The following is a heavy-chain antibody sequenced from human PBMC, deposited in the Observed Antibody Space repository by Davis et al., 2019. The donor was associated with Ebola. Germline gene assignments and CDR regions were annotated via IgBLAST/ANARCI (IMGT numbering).Heavy chain of an antibody. J-gene: IGHJ4*02. CDR3: TSPDRYSSLDY. CDR2: IRSKANSYAT. CDR1: GFTFSGSA. V-gene: IGHV3-73*01. D-gene: IGHD6-13*01. Sequence: GESLKISCAASGFTFSGSAMHWVRQASGKGLEWVGRIRSKANSYATAYAASVKGRFTISRDDSKNTAYLQMNSLKTEDTAVYYCTSPDRYSSLDYWGQGTLVTVSS.